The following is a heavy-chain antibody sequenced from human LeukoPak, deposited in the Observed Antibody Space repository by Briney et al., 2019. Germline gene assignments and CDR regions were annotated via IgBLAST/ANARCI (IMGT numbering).Heavy chain of an antibody. CDR3: ARVSSYYDFWSGYYGGWFDP. J-gene: IGHJ5*02. CDR1: GYTFTSYG. CDR2: ISAYNGDT. D-gene: IGHD3-3*01. Sequence: ASVKVSCKASGYTFTSYGISWVRQAPGQGLEWMGWISAYNGDTNYAQKLQGRVTMTTDTSTSTAYMELRSLRSDDTAVYYCARVSSYYDFWSGYYGGWFDPWAREPWSPSPQ. V-gene: IGHV1-18*01.